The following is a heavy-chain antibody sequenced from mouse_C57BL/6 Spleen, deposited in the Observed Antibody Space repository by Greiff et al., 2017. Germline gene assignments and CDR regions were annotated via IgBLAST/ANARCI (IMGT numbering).Heavy chain of an antibody. CDR2: IDPSDSYT. Sequence: QVQLQQPGAELVKPGASVKLSCKASGYTFTSYWMQWVKQRPGQGLEWIGEIDPSDSYTNYNQKFKGKATLTVDTSSSTAYMQLSSLTSEDSAVYYCARRWLIYAMDYWGQGTTLTVSS. CDR1: GYTFTSYW. D-gene: IGHD2-3*01. J-gene: IGHJ4*01. V-gene: IGHV1-50*01. CDR3: ARRWLIYAMDY.